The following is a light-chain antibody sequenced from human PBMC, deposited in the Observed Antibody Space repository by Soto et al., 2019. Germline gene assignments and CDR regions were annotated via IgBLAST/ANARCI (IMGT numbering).Light chain of an antibody. J-gene: IGKJ2*03. CDR2: PAS. Sequence: DIQLTQSPSFLSASVGDRVTVSCRASQDISTSLAWFQQKAGKVPQLLVYPASTLQDGVPSRFSGSGSGTYFTLTINHLQAEDFANYYCQHLRTYPFSFGPGTKLDIK. CDR1: QDISTS. V-gene: IGKV1-9*01. CDR3: QHLRTYPFS.